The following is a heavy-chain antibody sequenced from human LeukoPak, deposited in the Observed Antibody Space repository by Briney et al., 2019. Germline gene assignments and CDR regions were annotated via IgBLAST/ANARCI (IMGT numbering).Heavy chain of an antibody. CDR2: INHSGST. J-gene: IGHJ5*02. Sequence: SETLSFTCAVYGGSFSGYYWSWIRQPPGKGLEWIGEINHSGSTNYNPSLKSRVTISVDTSKNQFSLKLSSVTAADTAVYYCARGRLYYYGSGTNWFDPWGQGTLVTVSS. D-gene: IGHD3-10*01. CDR1: GGSFSGYY. V-gene: IGHV4-34*01. CDR3: ARGRLYYYGSGTNWFDP.